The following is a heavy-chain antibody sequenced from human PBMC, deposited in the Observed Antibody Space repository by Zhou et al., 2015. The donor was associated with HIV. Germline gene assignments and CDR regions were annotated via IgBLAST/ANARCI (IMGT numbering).Heavy chain of an antibody. Sequence: QDQLEQSGVEVKEPGASVKVSCKASGYTFTHFGVSWVRQAPGQGLEWMAWISGHNGKVNYGQKFQGRVTITADESTSTAYMELSSLRSEDTAVYYCARDLKMATITKLGRGQARDWYFDLWGRGTLVTVSS. CDR1: GYTFTHFG. CDR3: ARDLKMATITKLGRGQARDWYFDL. J-gene: IGHJ2*01. CDR2: ISGHNGKV. V-gene: IGHV1-18*04. D-gene: IGHD5-24*01.